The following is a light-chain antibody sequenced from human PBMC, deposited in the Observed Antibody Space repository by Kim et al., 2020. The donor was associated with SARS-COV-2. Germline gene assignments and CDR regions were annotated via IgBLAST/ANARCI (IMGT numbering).Light chain of an antibody. Sequence: GQSITISCSGTSSDIGAYNHVSWYQQPPGTVPKLMIYEVTNQPSGISNRFSGSKSGNTASLTISGLQAEDEGDYYCSAYTTSGTWVFGGGTKVTVL. CDR1: SSDIGAYNH. CDR3: SAYTTSGTWV. V-gene: IGLV2-14*01. CDR2: EVT. J-gene: IGLJ3*02.